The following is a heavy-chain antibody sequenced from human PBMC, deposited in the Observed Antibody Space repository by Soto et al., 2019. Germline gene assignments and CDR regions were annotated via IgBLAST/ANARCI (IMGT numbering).Heavy chain of an antibody. CDR2: ITGSGGSA. J-gene: IGHJ4*02. CDR1: GFTFSTYG. Sequence: PGGSRRLSCAASGFTFSTYGMMWVRQAPGKGLECISVITGSGGSAFYADSVKGRFTISRDNSKNRLYLQMNGLRVEDTAVYYCARGGKFDSSALVDYWGQGT. CDR3: ARGGKFDSSALVDY. V-gene: IGHV3-23*01. D-gene: IGHD6-6*01.